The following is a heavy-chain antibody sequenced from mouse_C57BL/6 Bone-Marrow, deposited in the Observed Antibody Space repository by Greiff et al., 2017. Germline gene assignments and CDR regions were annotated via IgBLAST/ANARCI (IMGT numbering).Heavy chain of an antibody. Sequence: QVQLKQPGAELVKPGASVKMSCKASGYTFTSYWITWVKQRPGQGLEWIGDIYPGSGSTNYNEKFKSKATLTVDTSSSTAYMQLSSLTSEDSAVYYCARGRESPDYFDYWGQGTTLTVSS. CDR3: ARGRESPDYFDY. CDR2: IYPGSGST. J-gene: IGHJ2*01. V-gene: IGHV1-55*01. CDR1: GYTFTSYW.